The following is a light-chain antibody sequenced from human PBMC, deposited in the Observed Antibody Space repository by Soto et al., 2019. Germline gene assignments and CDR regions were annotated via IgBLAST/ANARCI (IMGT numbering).Light chain of an antibody. CDR1: SSNIGSNY. V-gene: IGLV1-47*01. CDR2: RNN. J-gene: IGLJ1*01. CDR3: AAWDDSLSGYV. Sequence: VLTQPPSASGTPGQRVTISCSGSSSNIGSNYVYWYQQLPGTAPKLLIYRNNQRPSGVPDRFSGSKSGASASLAISGLRSEDEADYYCAAWDDSLSGYVFGTGTKVTVL.